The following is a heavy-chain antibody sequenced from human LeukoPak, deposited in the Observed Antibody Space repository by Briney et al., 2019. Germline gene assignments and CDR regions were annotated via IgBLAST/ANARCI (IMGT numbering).Heavy chain of an antibody. CDR2: IKQDGSKK. D-gene: IGHD3-10*01. CDR1: GFTFSNYW. V-gene: IGHV3-7*01. Sequence: PGGSLRLSCAASGFTFSNYWMSWVRQAPGEGLEWVADIKQDGSKKYYVDSVKGRFTITRDNAENSLYLQMNSLRAEDTAVYYCARLRVAGDLGYYYYMDVWGKGTTVTVSS. J-gene: IGHJ6*03. CDR3: ARLRVAGDLGYYYYMDV.